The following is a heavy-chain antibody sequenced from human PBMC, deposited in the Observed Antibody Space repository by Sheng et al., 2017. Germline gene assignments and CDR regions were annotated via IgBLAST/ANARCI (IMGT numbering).Heavy chain of an antibody. CDR1: GGSISSYY. J-gene: IGHJ4*02. Sequence: QVQLQESGPGLVKPSETLSLTCTVSGGSISSYYWSWIRQPPGKGLEWIGYIYYSGSTNYNPSLKSRVTISVDTSKNQFSLKLSSVTAADTAVYYCASYSGYDKKYYFDYWGQGTLVTVSS. D-gene: IGHD5-12*01. CDR2: IYYSGST. V-gene: IGHV4-59*01. CDR3: ASYSGYDKKYYFDY.